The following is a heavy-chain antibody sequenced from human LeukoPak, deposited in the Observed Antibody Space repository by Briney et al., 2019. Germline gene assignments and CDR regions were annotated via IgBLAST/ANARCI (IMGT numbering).Heavy chain of an antibody. CDR1: GGSFSGYY. J-gene: IGHJ4*02. Sequence: SETLSLTCAVYGGSFSGYYWSWIRQPAGKGLEWIGRIYTSGSTNYNPSLKSRVTISVDTSKDQFSLKLSSVTAADTAVYYCASTGYDFWSGYYGNFDYWGQGTLVTVSS. CDR2: IYTSGST. V-gene: IGHV4-59*10. CDR3: ASTGYDFWSGYYGNFDY. D-gene: IGHD3-3*01.